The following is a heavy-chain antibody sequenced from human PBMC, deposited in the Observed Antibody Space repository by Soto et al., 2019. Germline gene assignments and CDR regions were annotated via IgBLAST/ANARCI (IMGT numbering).Heavy chain of an antibody. V-gene: IGHV3-74*01. CDR3: VRVHSKEGGYRNFDY. J-gene: IGHJ4*02. CDR2: IHTDETTT. CDR1: GFTFNSYW. Sequence: EVQLVESGGGLVQPGGSLRLSCAASGFTFNSYWMHWVRQAPGKGLVWVSRIHTDETTTTYADSVKGRFTISKDNAINTLYLQMNNLRVEDTAVYYCVRVHSKEGGYRNFDYCGQGTLVTVSS. D-gene: IGHD3-16*02.